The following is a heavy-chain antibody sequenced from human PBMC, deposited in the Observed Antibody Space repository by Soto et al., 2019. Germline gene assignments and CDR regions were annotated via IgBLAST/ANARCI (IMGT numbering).Heavy chain of an antibody. V-gene: IGHV1-18*01. CDR3: AREGPRGRLSMITFGGVIAHYFDY. J-gene: IGHJ4*02. CDR1: GCTFTSYG. D-gene: IGHD3-16*02. CDR2: ISAYNGNT. Sequence: AAVKVSCKACGCTFTSYGISWVRQAPGQGLEWMGWISAYNGNTNYAQKLQGRVTMTTDTSTSTAYMELRSLRSDDTAVYYCAREGPRGRLSMITFGGVIAHYFDYWGQGALVTVSS.